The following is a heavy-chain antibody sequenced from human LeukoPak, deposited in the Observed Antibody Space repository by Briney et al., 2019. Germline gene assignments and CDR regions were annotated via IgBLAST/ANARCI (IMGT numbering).Heavy chain of an antibody. Sequence: GGSLRLSCEASGFTFNNYALAWVRQSPGKGLEWVSGITGSGGHTYYAHSVKGRFTISRDNSKNTLYLQMYSLRAEDTAVYYCTKDLTDFHYYYTDVWGKGTTVIVPS. J-gene: IGHJ6*03. CDR3: TKDLTDFHYYYTDV. D-gene: IGHD2-21*02. V-gene: IGHV3-23*01. CDR1: GFTFNNYA. CDR2: ITGSGGHT.